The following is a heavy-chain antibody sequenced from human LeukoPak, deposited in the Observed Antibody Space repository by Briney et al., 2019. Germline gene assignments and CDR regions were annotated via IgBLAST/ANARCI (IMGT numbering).Heavy chain of an antibody. Sequence: GASVKVSCKASGYTFTGYYMHWVRQAPGQGLEWMGWINPDSGGTNYAQKFQGRVTMTRDTSISTAYMELSRLRSDDSAVYYCARVGHYDSSVYADDVFDFWGQGTMATVSS. CDR2: INPDSGGT. D-gene: IGHD3-22*01. CDR1: GYTFTGYY. J-gene: IGHJ3*01. CDR3: ARVGHYDSSVYADDVFDF. V-gene: IGHV1-2*02.